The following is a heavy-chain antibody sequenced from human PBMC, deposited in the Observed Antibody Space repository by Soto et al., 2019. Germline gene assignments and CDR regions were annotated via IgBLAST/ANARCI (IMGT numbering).Heavy chain of an antibody. J-gene: IGHJ6*02. D-gene: IGHD5-18*01. CDR2: IYPGDSDT. CDR1: GYSFTSYW. CDR3: ARSRYGYGHYYYGMDV. Sequence: GESLKISCKGSGYSFTSYWIGWVRQMPGKGLEWMGIIYPGDSDTRYSPSFQGQVTISADKSISTAYLQWSSLKASDTAMYYCARSRYGYGHYYYGMDVWGQGTTVTVSS. V-gene: IGHV5-51*01.